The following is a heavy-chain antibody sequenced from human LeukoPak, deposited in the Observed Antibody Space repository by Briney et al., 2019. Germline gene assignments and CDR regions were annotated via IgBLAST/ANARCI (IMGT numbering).Heavy chain of an antibody. CDR1: GGSISNYF. D-gene: IGHD7-27*01. CDR2: IYSSGST. J-gene: IGHJ4*02. CDR3: ARRPTGDPKFDY. V-gene: IGHV4-59*08. Sequence: SETLSLTCSVSGGSISNYFWTWIGQPPGKGLEWIGYIYSSGSTYYNPSLKSRVTISVDTSKNRFSLKLSTVTAADTAVYYCARRPTGDPKFDYWGQGTLVTVTS.